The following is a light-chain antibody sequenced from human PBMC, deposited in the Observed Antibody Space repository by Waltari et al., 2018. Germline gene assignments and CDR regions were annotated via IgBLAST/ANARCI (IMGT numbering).Light chain of an antibody. CDR1: QSISSD. Sequence: DIQMTQSPSSLSAYVGDRVTITCRASQSISSDINWYQQKPGKAPKLLISGTSNLQSGVPSGFSGSGSGTDFTLTINSLQPLDSATYYCEQSYSTPPTFGGGTKVEI. J-gene: IGKJ4*01. V-gene: IGKV1-39*01. CDR2: GTS. CDR3: EQSYSTPPT.